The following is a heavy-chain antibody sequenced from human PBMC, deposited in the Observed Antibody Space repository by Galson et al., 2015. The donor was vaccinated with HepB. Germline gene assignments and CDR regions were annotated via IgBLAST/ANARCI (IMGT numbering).Heavy chain of an antibody. J-gene: IGHJ4*02. CDR2: ISAYNGNT. CDR1: GYTFTSYG. CDR3: ARDKGIAVATLYYFDY. D-gene: IGHD6-19*01. V-gene: IGHV1-18*04. Sequence: SVKVSCKASGYTFTSYGISWVRQAPGQGLEWMGWISAYNGNTNYAQKLQGRVTMTTDTSTSTAYMELRSLRSDDTAVYYCARDKGIAVATLYYFDYWGQGTLVTVSS.